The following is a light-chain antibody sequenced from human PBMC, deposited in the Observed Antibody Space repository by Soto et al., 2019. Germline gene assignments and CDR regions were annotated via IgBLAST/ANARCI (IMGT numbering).Light chain of an antibody. Sequence: EIVMTQSPATLSVSQGERATLSCRASESVSSNLAWYQQKPGQVPRLLIYSASARATGIPARFSGSGSGTEFTLTISSLQSEDFAVYYCQQYNKWPLTFGGGTKVEIK. CDR3: QQYNKWPLT. V-gene: IGKV3-15*01. CDR1: ESVSSN. CDR2: SAS. J-gene: IGKJ4*01.